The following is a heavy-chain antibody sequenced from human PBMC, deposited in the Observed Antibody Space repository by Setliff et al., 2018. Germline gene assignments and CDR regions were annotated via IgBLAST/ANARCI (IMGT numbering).Heavy chain of an antibody. CDR1: GGSISSGDYY. D-gene: IGHD4-4*01. Sequence: PSETLSLTCTVSGGSISSGDYYWSWIRQPPGKGLEWIGYIYYSGSTYYNPSLKSRVTISVDTSKNQFSLKLSSVTAADTAMYYCVREYDGNYDDAFDIWGQGNPGHRLL. V-gene: IGHV4-30-4*02. CDR3: VREYDGNYDDAFDI. CDR2: IYYSGST. J-gene: IGHJ3*02.